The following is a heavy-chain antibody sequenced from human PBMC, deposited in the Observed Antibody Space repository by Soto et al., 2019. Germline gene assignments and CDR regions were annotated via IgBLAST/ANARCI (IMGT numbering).Heavy chain of an antibody. CDR3: VRGYCTTSPCSGDFQF. D-gene: IGHD2-15*01. V-gene: IGHV1-46*01. Sequence: ASVKVSCKASGYKFTTYFIHWVRQAPGQGLEWMGMIHPSGDTGYAQKFRGRVTMAIDTSMTTAYMELRNLTSEDTAVYFSVRGYCTTSPCSGDFQFWGQGTLVTVSS. CDR2: IHPSGDT. CDR1: GYKFTTYF. J-gene: IGHJ1*01.